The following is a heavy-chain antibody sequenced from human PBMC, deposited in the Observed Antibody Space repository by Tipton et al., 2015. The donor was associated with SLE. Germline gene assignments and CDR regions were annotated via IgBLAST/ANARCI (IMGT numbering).Heavy chain of an antibody. V-gene: IGHV4-59*12. J-gene: IGHJ4*02. Sequence: LRLSCSVSGASIGSYYWHWIRQPPGKGLEWIGYGYHSGSADYNPSLKSRGTISLGTSMKQFSLQLSSLTAADTAVYYCAREDYWGQGTLVTVSS. CDR1: GASIGSYY. CDR3: AREDY. CDR2: GYHSGSA.